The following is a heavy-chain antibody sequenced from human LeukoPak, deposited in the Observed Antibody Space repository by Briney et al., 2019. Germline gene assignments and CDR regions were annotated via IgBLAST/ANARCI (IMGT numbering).Heavy chain of an antibody. D-gene: IGHD4-17*01. Sequence: SETLSLTCAVSGGSISSSNWWSWVRHPPGKGLEWIGEIYHSGSTNYNPSLKSRVTISVDKSKNQFSLKLSSVTAADTAVYYCARANDYGDPLPRYMDVWGKGTTVTVSS. J-gene: IGHJ6*03. CDR1: GGSISSSNW. CDR2: IYHSGST. V-gene: IGHV4-4*02. CDR3: ARANDYGDPLPRYMDV.